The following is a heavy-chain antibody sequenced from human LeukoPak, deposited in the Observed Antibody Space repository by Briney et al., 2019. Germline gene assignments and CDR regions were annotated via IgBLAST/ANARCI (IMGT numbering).Heavy chain of an antibody. D-gene: IGHD3-22*01. Sequence: KTSETLSLTCTVSGGSISSGSYYWCWIRQPAGKGLEWIGRIYTSGSTNYNPSLKSRVTISVDTSKNQFSLKLSSVTAADAAVYYCAREVDYYDSSGSPELPWDYWGQGTLVTVSS. CDR2: IYTSGST. V-gene: IGHV4-61*02. CDR3: AREVDYYDSSGSPELPWDY. CDR1: GGSISSGSYY. J-gene: IGHJ4*02.